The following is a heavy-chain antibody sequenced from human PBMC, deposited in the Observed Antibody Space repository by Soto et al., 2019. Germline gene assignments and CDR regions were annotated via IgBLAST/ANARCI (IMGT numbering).Heavy chain of an antibody. CDR2: ISYDGSNK. J-gene: IGHJ3*01. V-gene: IGHV3-30*03. Sequence: QVQLVESGGGVVQPGRSLRLSCAASGFTFSSYGMHRVRQAPGKGLEWVAVISYDGSNKYYADSVKGRFTISRDNSKNTLYLQMNSLRAEDTAVYYCARGPLLIAAAGTTPGAFDVWGQGTMVTVSS. CDR3: ARGPLLIAAAGTTPGAFDV. CDR1: GFTFSSYG. D-gene: IGHD6-13*01.